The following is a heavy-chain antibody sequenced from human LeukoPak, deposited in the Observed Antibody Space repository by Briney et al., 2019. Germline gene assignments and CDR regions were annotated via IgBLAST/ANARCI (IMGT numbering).Heavy chain of an antibody. CDR3: AKDKDIVVVPVLDY. D-gene: IGHD2-2*01. CDR1: GFTFSSYA. Sequence: PGRSLRLSCAASGFTFSSYAMHWVRQAPGKGLEWVAVISYDGSNKYYADSVKGRFTISRDNSKNTLYLQMNSLRAEDTAVYYCAKDKDIVVVPVLDYWGQGTLVTVSS. V-gene: IGHV3-30-3*01. J-gene: IGHJ4*02. CDR2: ISYDGSNK.